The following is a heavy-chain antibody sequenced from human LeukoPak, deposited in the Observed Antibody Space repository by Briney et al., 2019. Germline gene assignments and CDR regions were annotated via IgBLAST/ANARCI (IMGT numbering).Heavy chain of an antibody. J-gene: IGHJ4*02. CDR3: ARAPGIAAAGTHFDF. D-gene: IGHD6-13*01. V-gene: IGHV4-59*01. CDR1: AGSISSYY. CDR2: ISYSGST. Sequence: PSETLSLTCSVSAGSISSYYWSWIRQPPGKGLEWIGYISYSGSTKYNPSLKSRVTISVDASKNQFSLKLSSVTAGDTAVYYCARAPGIAAAGTHFDFWGQGTLVTVSS.